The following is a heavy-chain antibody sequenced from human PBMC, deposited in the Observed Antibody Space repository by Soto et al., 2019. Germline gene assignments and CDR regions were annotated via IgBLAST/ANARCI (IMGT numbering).Heavy chain of an antibody. D-gene: IGHD3-22*01. CDR3: ARVDGYFFFFDN. CDR1: GGSISSGGYY. V-gene: IGHV4-31*03. CDR2: IYYSGST. J-gene: IGHJ4*02. Sequence: SETLSLTCTVSGGSISSGGYYWSWIRQHPGKGLEWIGYIYYSGSTYYNPSLKSRVTISVDTPKNQFSLKLSSVTAADTAVYYCARVDGYFFFFDNWGQGTQVTVSS.